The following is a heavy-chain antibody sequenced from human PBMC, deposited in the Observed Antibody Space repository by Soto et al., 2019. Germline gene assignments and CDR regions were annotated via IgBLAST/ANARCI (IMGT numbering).Heavy chain of an antibody. CDR1: RFTFGAFA. CDR3: AKTRRAATLVTRDRYLDL. J-gene: IGHJ2*01. D-gene: IGHD5-18*01. Sequence: GGSLRLSCAASRFTFGAFAMAWVPERPGNGLEWVPSLSGGGGNTYYNNSVRGRFTISRDNSNSTLFLQMNNLRAEDTAVYFCAKTRRAATLVTRDRYLDLLGRGTVVTV. V-gene: IGHV3-23*01. CDR2: LSGGGGNT.